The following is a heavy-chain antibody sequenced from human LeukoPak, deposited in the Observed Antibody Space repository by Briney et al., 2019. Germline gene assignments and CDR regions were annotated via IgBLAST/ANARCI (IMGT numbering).Heavy chain of an antibody. CDR3: ARAPGRLHTAAGYYFDY. D-gene: IGHD6-13*01. CDR1: GGTFSSYA. J-gene: IGHJ4*02. Sequence: ASVKVSCKASGGTFSSYAISWVRQAPGQWLEWMGRIIPILGIANYAQKFQGRVTITADKSTSTAYMELSSLRSEDTAMYYCARAPGRLHTAAGYYFDYWGQGTLVTVSS. V-gene: IGHV1-69*04. CDR2: IIPILGIA.